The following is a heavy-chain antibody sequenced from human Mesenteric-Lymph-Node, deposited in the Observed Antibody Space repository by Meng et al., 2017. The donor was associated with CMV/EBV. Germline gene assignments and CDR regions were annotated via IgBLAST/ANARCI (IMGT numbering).Heavy chain of an antibody. Sequence: SETLSLTCTVSGASISSSSYYWGWIRQPPGKGLEWIGYIYYSGSTNYNPSLKSRVTISVDTSKNQFSLKLSSVTAADTAVYYCARDLRSSGWYKSSYFDYWGQGTLVTVSS. CDR2: IYYSGST. J-gene: IGHJ4*02. D-gene: IGHD6-19*01. CDR1: GASISSSSYY. CDR3: ARDLRSSGWYKSSYFDY. V-gene: IGHV4-61*01.